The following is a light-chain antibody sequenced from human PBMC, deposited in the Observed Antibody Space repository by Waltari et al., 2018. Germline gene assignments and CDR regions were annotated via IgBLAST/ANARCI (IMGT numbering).Light chain of an antibody. J-gene: IGKJ2*01. Sequence: DIVMTQSPLSLPVTPGEPASISCRSSQRLVDGGGNTFLDWYLQKPGQSPQLLIYQISNRASGVPDRISGSGSDTDFTLKITRVEAEDVGVYYCMQALHPPYTFGQGTKLEIK. CDR2: QIS. CDR1: QRLVDGGGNTF. V-gene: IGKV2-28*01. CDR3: MQALHPPYT.